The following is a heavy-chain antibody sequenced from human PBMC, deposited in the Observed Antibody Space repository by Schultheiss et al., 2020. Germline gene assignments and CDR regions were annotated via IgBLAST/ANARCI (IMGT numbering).Heavy chain of an antibody. D-gene: IGHD3-10*01. Sequence: SETLSLTCTVSGGSISSSSYYWGWIRQSPGKGLEWIGNIYYSGSTKYNPSLKSRVTISVDTSKNQFSLKLSSVTVADTGIYYCARASVVRGAVDYWGQGTLVTVSS. CDR2: IYYSGST. CDR1: GGSISSSSYY. CDR3: ARASVVRGAVDY. V-gene: IGHV4-39*07. J-gene: IGHJ4*02.